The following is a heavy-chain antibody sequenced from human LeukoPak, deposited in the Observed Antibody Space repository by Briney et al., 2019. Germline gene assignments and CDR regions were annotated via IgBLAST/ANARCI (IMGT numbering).Heavy chain of an antibody. CDR1: GFTFSTYA. D-gene: IGHD3-10*01. J-gene: IGHJ3*02. V-gene: IGHV3-23*01. CDR2: ISGSGDST. CDR3: VREGNYYGSGSYYNAFDI. Sequence: GGSLRLSCAASGFTFSTYAMNWVRQAPGKGLEWVSGISGSGDSTNSADSVRGRFTISRDNSKNSLYLQMNSLRAEDTAVYYCVREGNYYGSGSYYNAFDIWGQGTMVTVSS.